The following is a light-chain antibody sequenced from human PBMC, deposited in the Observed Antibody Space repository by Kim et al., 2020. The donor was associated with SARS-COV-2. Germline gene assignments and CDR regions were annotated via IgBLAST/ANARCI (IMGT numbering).Light chain of an antibody. CDR3: SSYAGSNVVI. CDR2: EVN. CDR1: SSDIGGFNY. V-gene: IGLV2-8*01. J-gene: IGLJ2*01. Sequence: GQSVTISCPGPSSDIGGFNYVSWYQEHPGRAPKLVIYEVNRRPSGVPDRFSGSKSGNTASLTVSGLQAEDEADYYCSSYAGSNVVIFGGGTQLTVL.